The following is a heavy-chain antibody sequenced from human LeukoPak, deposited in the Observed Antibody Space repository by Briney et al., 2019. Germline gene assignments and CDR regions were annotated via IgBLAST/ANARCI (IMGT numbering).Heavy chain of an antibody. CDR1: GGSISSYY. CDR2: IYYSGST. J-gene: IGHJ6*02. CDR3: ARKKGYGSGSMGKGYYYGMDV. V-gene: IGHV4-59*01. Sequence: SATLSLTCTVSGGSISSYYWSWIRQPPGKGLEWIGYIYYSGSTNYNPSLKSRVTISVDTSKNQFSLKLSSVTAADTALYYCARKKGYGSGSMGKGYYYGMDVWGQGTTVTVSS. D-gene: IGHD3-10*01.